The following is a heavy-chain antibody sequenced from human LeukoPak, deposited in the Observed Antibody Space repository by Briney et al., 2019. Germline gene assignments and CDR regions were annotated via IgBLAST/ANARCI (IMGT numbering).Heavy chain of an antibody. J-gene: IGHJ4*02. CDR1: GFTFSKYS. Sequence: PGGSLRLSCAASGFTFSKYSMNWVRQAPGKELEWVSCISSSGSYIYYADSVKGRLTVSRDNDKNSLYLQMNSLRADDTAVYYCASLHDIVVIPDATIDYWGQGTLVTVSS. CDR2: ISSSGSYI. CDR3: ASLHDIVVIPDATIDY. D-gene: IGHD2-2*01. V-gene: IGHV3-21*01.